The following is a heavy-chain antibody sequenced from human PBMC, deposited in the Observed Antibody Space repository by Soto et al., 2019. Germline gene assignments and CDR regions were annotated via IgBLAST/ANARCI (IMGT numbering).Heavy chain of an antibody. Sequence: DVQLVETGGGLIQPWGSLRLSCAASGFTVSGNFMSWVRQAPGKGLEWVSIIYTGDTTYYADSVKGRFTISRDNSKNTLYLQMNSLRAEDSAVYYCASRFSSSWSALDYWGRGTLVTVSS. CDR2: IYTGDTT. CDR1: GFTVSGNF. J-gene: IGHJ4*02. V-gene: IGHV3-53*02. CDR3: ASRFSSSWSALDY. D-gene: IGHD6-13*01.